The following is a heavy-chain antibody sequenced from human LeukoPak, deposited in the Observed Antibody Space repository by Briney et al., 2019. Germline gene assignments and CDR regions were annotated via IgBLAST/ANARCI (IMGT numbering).Heavy chain of an antibody. D-gene: IGHD5-18*01. CDR3: AKDRGIQLCLHY. CDR2: ISGYSDST. Sequence: GGSLRLSCAASGFTFTSYAMSWVRQAPGKGLEWVSAISGYSDSTYYADSVKGRFTISRDNSKSTLYLQVNSLRAEDTALYYCAKDRGIQLCLHYWGQGTLVTVSS. V-gene: IGHV3-23*01. J-gene: IGHJ4*02. CDR1: GFTFTSYA.